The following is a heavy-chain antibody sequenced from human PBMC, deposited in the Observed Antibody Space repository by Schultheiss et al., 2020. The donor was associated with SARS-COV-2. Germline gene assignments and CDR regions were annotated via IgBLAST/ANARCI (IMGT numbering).Heavy chain of an antibody. CDR1: GFTFSNYA. CDR3: AREMAIFGVVEAFDI. D-gene: IGHD3-3*01. Sequence: GGSLRLSCAASGFTFSNYAMSWVRQPPGKGPEWVSWITSSSSHIYNADSLKGRFTISRDNAKNSLYLQMNSLRAEDTAMYYCAREMAIFGVVEAFDIWGQGTMVTVSS. CDR2: ITSSSSHI. V-gene: IGHV3-21*01. J-gene: IGHJ3*02.